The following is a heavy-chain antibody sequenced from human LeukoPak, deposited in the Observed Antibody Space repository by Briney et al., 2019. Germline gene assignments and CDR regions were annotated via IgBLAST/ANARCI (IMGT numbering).Heavy chain of an antibody. CDR3: ARQMESFYDSSGNY. D-gene: IGHD3-22*01. Sequence: GGSLRLSRAASGFTFSSYAMSWVRQAPGEGLQLVSSISASGGSTYYADSVKGRFTISRDNSRNTLYLQLNSLRAEDTAIYYCARQMESFYDSSGNYWGQGTLVTVSS. CDR1: GFTFSSYA. J-gene: IGHJ4*02. CDR2: ISASGGST. V-gene: IGHV3-23*01.